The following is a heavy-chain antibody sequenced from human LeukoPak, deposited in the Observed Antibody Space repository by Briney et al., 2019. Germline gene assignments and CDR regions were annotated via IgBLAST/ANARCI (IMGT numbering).Heavy chain of an antibody. CDR3: SLMVRGVHDF. CDR1: GFTFSSYW. D-gene: IGHD3-10*01. Sequence: GGSLRLSCAASGFTFSSYWMSWVRQAPGKGLEWVANIKKDGSEKYYADSVKGRFTISRDNSKNTLYLQMNSLRAEDTAVYYCSLMVRGVHDFWGQGTLVTVSS. V-gene: IGHV3-7*01. CDR2: IKKDGSEK. J-gene: IGHJ4*02.